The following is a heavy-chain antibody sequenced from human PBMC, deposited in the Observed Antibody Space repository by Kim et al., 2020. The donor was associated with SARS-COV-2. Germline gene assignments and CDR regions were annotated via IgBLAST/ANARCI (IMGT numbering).Heavy chain of an antibody. J-gene: IGHJ4*02. D-gene: IGHD3-22*01. Sequence: AHSVKCRFTISRDNAKNSRCLQMTSLRDEDTAVYYCAGDRYYDSSRYFDYWGQGTLVTVSS. CDR3: AGDRYYDSSRYFDY. V-gene: IGHV3-48*02.